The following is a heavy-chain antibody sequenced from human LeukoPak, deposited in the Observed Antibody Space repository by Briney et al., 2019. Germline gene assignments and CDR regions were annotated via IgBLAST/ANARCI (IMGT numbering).Heavy chain of an antibody. CDR1: GYSITSGYY. J-gene: IGHJ5*02. D-gene: IGHD3-10*01. CDR2: IYQSGGA. Sequence: PSQTLSLTCTVSGYSITSGYYWGWIRQPPGAGLEWIGSIYQSGGASYNPSLKSRVTMSVDTSKNQSSLKLNSVTAADTAVYYCARLVVWFGELSRFDPWGQGTLVTVSS. V-gene: IGHV4-38-2*02. CDR3: ARLVVWFGELSRFDP.